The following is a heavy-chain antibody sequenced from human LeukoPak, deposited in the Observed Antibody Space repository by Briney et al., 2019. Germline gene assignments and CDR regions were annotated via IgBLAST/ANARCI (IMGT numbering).Heavy chain of an antibody. Sequence: KPSETLSLTCTVSGGSISSYYWSWIRQPPGKGLEWIGNIYDGGNTKYNPSLKSRVTISVDTSKNQFSLKLTSVTAADTAVYYCARDSSGYYGFFDYWGQGILVTVSS. CDR3: ARDSSGYYGFFDY. V-gene: IGHV4-59*01. D-gene: IGHD3-22*01. J-gene: IGHJ4*02. CDR1: GGSISSYY. CDR2: IYDGGNT.